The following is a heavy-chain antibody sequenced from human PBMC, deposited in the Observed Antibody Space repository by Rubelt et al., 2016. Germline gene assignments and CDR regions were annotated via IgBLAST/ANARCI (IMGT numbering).Heavy chain of an antibody. CDR3: ARHESAGSSWPFDD. J-gene: IGHJ4*02. CDR1: GDSISISTYF. CDR2: IYYSGST. D-gene: IGHD6-13*01. Sequence: QLQLQESGPGLVKPSETLSLTCTVSGDSISISTYFWGWIRQPPGKGLEWIGSIYYSGSTYYNPSLKSRVTISVDTSKNQFSLRLTSVTATDTAVYYCARHESAGSSWPFDDWGQGTQVTVSS. V-gene: IGHV4-39*01.